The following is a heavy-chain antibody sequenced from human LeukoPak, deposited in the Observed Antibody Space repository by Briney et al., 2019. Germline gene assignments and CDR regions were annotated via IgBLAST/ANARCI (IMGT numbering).Heavy chain of an antibody. CDR2: ISGSGGST. D-gene: IGHD6-13*01. J-gene: IGHJ4*02. V-gene: IGHV3-23*01. CDR1: GFTFSSYA. CDR3: QQVADY. Sequence: GGSLRLSCAASGFTFSSYAMSWVRQAPGKGLEWVSAISGSGGSTYYADSVRGRFTISRDDSKNTMSLQMNSLIAEDTAIYYCQQVADYWGQGSLVTVSS.